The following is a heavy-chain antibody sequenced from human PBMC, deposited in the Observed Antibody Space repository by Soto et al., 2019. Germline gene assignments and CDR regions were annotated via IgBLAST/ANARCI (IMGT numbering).Heavy chain of an antibody. Sequence: QVQLQQWGAGLLKPSETLSLTCAVYGGSFSGYYWSWIRQPPGKGLEWIGEINHSGSTNYNPSLTSXVTXSXATSKNQFSLKLSSVTAADTAVYYCARAMVRGPLDYWGQGTLVTVSS. D-gene: IGHD3-10*01. CDR2: INHSGST. J-gene: IGHJ4*02. CDR1: GGSFSGYY. CDR3: ARAMVRGPLDY. V-gene: IGHV4-34*01.